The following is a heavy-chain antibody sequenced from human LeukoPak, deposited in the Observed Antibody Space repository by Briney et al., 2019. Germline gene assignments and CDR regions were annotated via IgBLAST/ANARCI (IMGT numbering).Heavy chain of an antibody. D-gene: IGHD2/OR15-2a*01. J-gene: IGHJ4*02. CDR3: ARDRYLL. CDR1: GYTLTSYD. V-gene: IGHV1-8*03. CDR2: MNPNSGNT. Sequence: ASVKVSCKASGYTLTSYDINWVRQATGQGLEWMGWMNPNSGNTGYAQEFQGRVTITRNTSISTAYMELRSLRSDDTAVYYCARDRYLLWGQGTLVTVSS.